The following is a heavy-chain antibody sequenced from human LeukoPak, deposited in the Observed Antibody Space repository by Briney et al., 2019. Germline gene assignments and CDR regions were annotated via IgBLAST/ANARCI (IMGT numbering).Heavy chain of an antibody. CDR3: TRVSDYASSVYFDY. CDR2: IRGKANNYAT. J-gene: IGHJ4*02. CDR1: GLTFSDSA. V-gene: IGHV3-73*01. D-gene: IGHD2-2*01. Sequence: GGSLRLSCAASGLTFSDSAVHWVRQASGKGLEWVGRIRGKANNYATAFAASVKGRFTISRDDSENTAYLQMNSLKAEDTAVYFCTRVSDYASSVYFDYWGQGTLVTVSS.